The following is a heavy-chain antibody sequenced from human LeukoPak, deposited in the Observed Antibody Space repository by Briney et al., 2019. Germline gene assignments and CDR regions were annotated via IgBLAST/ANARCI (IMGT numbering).Heavy chain of an antibody. D-gene: IGHD3-22*01. CDR3: ARGYFYDSSGSDP. Sequence: SVKVSCKASGGTFSSYAISWVRQAPGQGLEWMGGIIPIFGTANYAQKFQGRVTMTTDTSTTTAYMELRSLRSDDTAVYYCARGYFYDSSGSDPWGQGTLVTVSS. CDR2: IIPIFGTA. J-gene: IGHJ5*02. V-gene: IGHV1-69*05. CDR1: GGTFSSYA.